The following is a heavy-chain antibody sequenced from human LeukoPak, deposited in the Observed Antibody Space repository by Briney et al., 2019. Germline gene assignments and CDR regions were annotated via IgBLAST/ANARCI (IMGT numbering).Heavy chain of an antibody. Sequence: PGGSLRLSCAASGFTFSNAWMSWVRQAPGKGLEWVGRIKSKTDGGTTDYAAPVKGRLTISRDASKHTLFLQMDSLKTDDTAVYYRTTDLGGDYGLPRGYWGQGTLVTVSS. CDR1: GFTFSNAW. J-gene: IGHJ4*02. V-gene: IGHV3-15*01. CDR2: IKSKTDGGTT. D-gene: IGHD4-17*01. CDR3: TTDLGGDYGLPRGY.